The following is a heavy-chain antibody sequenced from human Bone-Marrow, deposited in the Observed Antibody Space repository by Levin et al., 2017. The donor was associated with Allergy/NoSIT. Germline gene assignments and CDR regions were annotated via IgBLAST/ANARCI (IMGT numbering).Heavy chain of an antibody. Sequence: GGSLRLSCAVSGFTFREWYMTWIRQAPGKGLEWISWIDNGDTTMSYADSVKGRFIISRDNAKNSVFLQMNSLRVEDTAVYYCARGHYGLDVWGQGTTVTVSS. CDR1: GFTFREWY. CDR3: ARGHYGLDV. V-gene: IGHV3-11*01. J-gene: IGHJ6*02. CDR2: IDNGDTTM.